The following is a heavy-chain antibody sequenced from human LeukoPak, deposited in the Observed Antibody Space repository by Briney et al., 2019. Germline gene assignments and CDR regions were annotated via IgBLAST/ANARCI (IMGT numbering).Heavy chain of an antibody. CDR2: ISAYNGNT. J-gene: IGHJ4*02. Sequence: GASVKVSSKASAYTFISHGISWVRQAPGQGLEWMGWISAYNGNTNYAQKFQGRVTMTTDTSTSTAYMELRSLKFDDTAVYYCVRGRKLYSSGWYVEDDYWGQGTLVTVSS. D-gene: IGHD6-19*01. CDR1: AYTFISHG. V-gene: IGHV1-18*01. CDR3: VRGRKLYSSGWYVEDDY.